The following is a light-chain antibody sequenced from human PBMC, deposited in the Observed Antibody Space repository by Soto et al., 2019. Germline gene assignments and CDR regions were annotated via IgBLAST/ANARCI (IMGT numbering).Light chain of an antibody. CDR3: QQYNTYST. J-gene: IGKJ5*01. Sequence: SHMTQSPSSLSASLGCRVTITCRASQTIANYVNWYQQKPGKAPKVLIYDASSLKSGVPSRFSGNGSGTEFTLTISRLQTDDFATYYCQQYNTYSTFRQGPRLEI. CDR1: QTIANY. V-gene: IGKV1-5*01. CDR2: DAS.